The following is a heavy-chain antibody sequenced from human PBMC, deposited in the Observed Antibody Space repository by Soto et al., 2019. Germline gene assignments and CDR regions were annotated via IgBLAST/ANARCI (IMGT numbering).Heavy chain of an antibody. CDR3: ARNRPYSSGYSHDY. D-gene: IGHD3-22*01. J-gene: IGHJ4*02. CDR1: GFTLSDHY. CDR2: SRNKANGFTT. V-gene: IGHV3-72*01. Sequence: GGSLRLSFAASGFTLSDHYMDWVRQAPGKGLEWVGRSRNKANGFTTEYAPSVKGRFTISRDDSQNSLCLQMNSLKTEDTAVYYCARNRPYSSGYSHDYWGQGTLVTVSS.